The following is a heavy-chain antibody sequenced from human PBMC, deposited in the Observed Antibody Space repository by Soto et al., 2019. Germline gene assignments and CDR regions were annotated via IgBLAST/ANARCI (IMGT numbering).Heavy chain of an antibody. J-gene: IGHJ5*02. CDR3: VRGGAPAALSWFDP. CDR2: ISAYNGDT. Sequence: QVQLVQSGVEVKKPGASVKVSCKASGYTFTNYGISWVRQAPGQGLEWMGWISAYNGDTDYAQKLQGSITLTTDTPTTTAYMELRSLISDDTAVYYCVRGGAPAALSWFDPWGQGTLVTVSS. V-gene: IGHV1-18*01. CDR1: GYTFTNYG. D-gene: IGHD2-2*01.